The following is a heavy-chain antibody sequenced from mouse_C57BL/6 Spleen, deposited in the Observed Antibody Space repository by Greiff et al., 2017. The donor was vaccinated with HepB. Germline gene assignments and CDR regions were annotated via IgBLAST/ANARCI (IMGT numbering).Heavy chain of an antibody. Sequence: QVQLQQPGAELVKPGASVKLSCKASGYTFTSYWMHWVKQTPGQGLEWIGMIHPNSGSTNYNEKFKSKATLTVDKSSSTAYMQLSSLTSEDSAVYYCAGTGPGYFDYWGQGTTLTVSS. D-gene: IGHD4-1*01. CDR3: AGTGPGYFDY. CDR1: GYTFTSYW. CDR2: IHPNSGST. V-gene: IGHV1-64*01. J-gene: IGHJ2*01.